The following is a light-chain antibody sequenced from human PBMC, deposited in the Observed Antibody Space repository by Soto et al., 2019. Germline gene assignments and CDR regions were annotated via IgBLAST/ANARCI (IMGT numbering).Light chain of an antibody. Sequence: HCALTQPAYVSGSPGQSITISCTGTSSDVGGYNYVSWYQHHPGKAPKLMIFDVSNRPSGVSNRFSGSKSGNTASLTISGLQPEDEADYYCSSYTTSNTRQIVFGTGTKVTVL. V-gene: IGLV2-14*03. CDR3: SSYTTSNTRQIV. CDR1: SSDVGGYNY. J-gene: IGLJ1*01. CDR2: DVS.